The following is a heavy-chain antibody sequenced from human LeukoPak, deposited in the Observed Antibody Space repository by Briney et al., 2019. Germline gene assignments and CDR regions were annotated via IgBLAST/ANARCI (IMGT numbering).Heavy chain of an antibody. J-gene: IGHJ4*02. D-gene: IGHD5-24*01. CDR2: IIPILGIA. CDR1: GGTFSSYA. CDR3: ARDDRDGYNYFDY. Sequence: AAVKVSCKASGGTFSSYAISWVRQAPGQGLELMGRIIPILGIANYAQKFQGRVTITADKSTSTAYMELSSQRSEDTAVYYCARDDRDGYNYFDYWGQGTLVTVSS. V-gene: IGHV1-69*04.